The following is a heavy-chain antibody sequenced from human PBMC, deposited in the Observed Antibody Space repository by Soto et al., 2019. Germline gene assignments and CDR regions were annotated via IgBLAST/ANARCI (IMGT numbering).Heavy chain of an antibody. CDR1: GYSFTSYW. D-gene: IGHD5-18*01. Sequence: GESLKISCKGSGYSFTSYWIGWVRQMPGKGLEWMGIIYPGDSDTRYSPSFQGQVTIPADKSISTAYLQWSSLKASDTAMYYCARRGKGYSYGLGIDIWGQGTMVTVSS. J-gene: IGHJ3*02. V-gene: IGHV5-51*01. CDR2: IYPGDSDT. CDR3: ARRGKGYSYGLGIDI.